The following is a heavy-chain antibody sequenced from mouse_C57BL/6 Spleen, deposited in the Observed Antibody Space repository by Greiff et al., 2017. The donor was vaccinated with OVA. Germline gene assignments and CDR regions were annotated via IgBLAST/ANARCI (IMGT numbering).Heavy chain of an antibody. CDR1: GYTFTSYW. J-gene: IGHJ2*01. D-gene: IGHD4-1*01. Sequence: QVQLQQPGAELVKPGASVKMSCKASGYTFTSYWITWVKQRPGQGLEWIGDIYPGSGSTNYNEKFKSKATLTVDTSSSTAYMQLSSLTSEDSAVYYCAREANCDTREYCFDYWGQGTTLTVSS. V-gene: IGHV1-55*01. CDR3: AREANCDTREYCFDY. CDR2: IYPGSGST.